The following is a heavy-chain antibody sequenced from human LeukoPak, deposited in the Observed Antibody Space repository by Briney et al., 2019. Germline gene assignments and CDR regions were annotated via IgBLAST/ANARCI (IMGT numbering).Heavy chain of an antibody. CDR1: GFTFDDYA. Sequence: PGRSLRLSCAASGFTFDDYAMHWVRQAPGKGQEWVSGISWNSGSIGYADSVKGRFTISRDNAKNSLYLQMNSLRAEGTALYYCAKDTVAGTFNPLFDYWGQGTLVTVSS. D-gene: IGHD6-19*01. V-gene: IGHV3-9*01. CDR3: AKDTVAGTFNPLFDY. CDR2: ISWNSGSI. J-gene: IGHJ4*02.